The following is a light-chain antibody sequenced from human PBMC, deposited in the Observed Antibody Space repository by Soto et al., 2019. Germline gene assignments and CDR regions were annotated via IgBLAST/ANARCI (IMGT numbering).Light chain of an antibody. Sequence: DIQMTQSPSSVSASVGDRVTISCRASEDINSRLAWYQQKPGNAPKLLIYAAFILQSGVPSRFSGSGSGTEFTLTISSLQPDDFATYYCQQYKGYSGTFGQGTKV. CDR2: AAF. CDR3: QQYKGYSGT. J-gene: IGKJ1*01. V-gene: IGKV1-12*01. CDR1: EDINSR.